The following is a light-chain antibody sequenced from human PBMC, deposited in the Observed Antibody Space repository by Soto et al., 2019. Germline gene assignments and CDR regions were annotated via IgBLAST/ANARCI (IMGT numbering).Light chain of an antibody. J-gene: IGKJ4*01. V-gene: IGKV3-20*01. Sequence: EIVLTQSPGTLSLSPGERATLSCRASQIVDSSFLGWYQQKPGQSPRLLIYAASSRASGIPDRFSGSGSGTDFTLTISRLEPEDFAVYYCQQYGSSPLTFGGGTKVDI. CDR2: AAS. CDR3: QQYGSSPLT. CDR1: QIVDSSF.